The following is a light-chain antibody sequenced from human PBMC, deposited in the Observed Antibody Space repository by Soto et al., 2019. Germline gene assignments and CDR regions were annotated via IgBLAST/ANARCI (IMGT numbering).Light chain of an antibody. V-gene: IGKV3-15*01. J-gene: IGKJ1*01. CDR3: QQYNNWPPT. CDR2: GAS. Sequence: EIVIMQSPATLSVSPGERATLSCRASQSVSSNLAWYQQKPGQAPRLLIYGASTRATGIPARFSGSVSGTEFTLTISSMQSEDFAVYYCQQYNNWPPTFGQGTKVDIK. CDR1: QSVSSN.